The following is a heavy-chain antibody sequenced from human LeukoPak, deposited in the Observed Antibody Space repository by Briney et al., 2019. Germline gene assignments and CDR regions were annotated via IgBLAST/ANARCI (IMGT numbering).Heavy chain of an antibody. J-gene: IGHJ6*03. CDR3: AKTGDYYDSSGYYYYYYMDV. CDR1: GLTFSTSG. CDR2: IGPTGSDR. Sequence: PGGSLRLSCTASGLTFSTSGFNWVRQAPGKGLEWVASIGPTGSDRYHADSIKGRFTISRDNANNFLYLQMNSLRAEDTAVYYCAKTGDYYDSSGYYYYYYMDVWGKGTTVTVSS. V-gene: IGHV3-21*04. D-gene: IGHD3-22*01.